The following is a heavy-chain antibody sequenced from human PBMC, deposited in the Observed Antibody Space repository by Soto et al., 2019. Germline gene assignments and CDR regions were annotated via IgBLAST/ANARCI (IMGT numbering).Heavy chain of an antibody. CDR2: IYNDGTYS. Sequence: GGSLRLSCAASGFIFKMYWMHWVRQSPGKGLVWISRIYNDGTYSDYADSVRGRFTISRDNVNDTLYLQMNNLRAEDSGLYYCTRGHRTISTGTGDYWGQGTPVTVSS. CDR1: GFIFKMYW. D-gene: IGHD3-10*01. V-gene: IGHV3-74*01. CDR3: TRGHRTISTGTGDY. J-gene: IGHJ4*02.